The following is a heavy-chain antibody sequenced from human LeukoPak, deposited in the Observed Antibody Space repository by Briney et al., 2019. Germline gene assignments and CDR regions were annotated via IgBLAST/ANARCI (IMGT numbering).Heavy chain of an antibody. CDR2: VYYSGST. D-gene: IGHD1-26*01. V-gene: IGHV4-59*12. Sequence: DPSETLSLTCSVSTASIRSYYWSWIRQPPGKGLEWIGYVYYSGSTNYNPSLKSRVIISVDTSKNHFSLKLSSVTAADTAVYYCARARSGKWGFDYWGQGTLVTVSS. CDR1: TASIRSYY. CDR3: ARARSGKWGFDY. J-gene: IGHJ4*02.